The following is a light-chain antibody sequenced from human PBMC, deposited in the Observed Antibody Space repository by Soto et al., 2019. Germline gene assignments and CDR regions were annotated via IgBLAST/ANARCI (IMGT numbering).Light chain of an antibody. Sequence: EIVMTQSPATLSVSPGERATLSCRASQSVNSNLAWYRQKPGQAPRLLISDASTRATGVPARFSGSGSGTEFPLTISSLHSEDSGIYYCQQYNFWPPLTFGGGTKVEIK. J-gene: IGKJ4*01. CDR2: DAS. CDR1: QSVNSN. CDR3: QQYNFWPPLT. V-gene: IGKV3-15*01.